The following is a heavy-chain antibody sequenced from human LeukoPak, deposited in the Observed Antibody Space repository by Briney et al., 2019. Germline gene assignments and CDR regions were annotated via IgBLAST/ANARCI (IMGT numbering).Heavy chain of an antibody. V-gene: IGHV4-59*01. CDR1: GGSISSYY. CDR3: TRGGSNFDY. Sequence: SETLSLTCTVSGGSISSYYRSWVRQPPEKGLEWIGYIYYSGSTNYNPSLKSRVTISVDTSKNQFSLQLTSVTAADTAVYFCTRGGSNFDYWGQGTLVTVSS. D-gene: IGHD3-10*01. J-gene: IGHJ4*02. CDR2: IYYSGST.